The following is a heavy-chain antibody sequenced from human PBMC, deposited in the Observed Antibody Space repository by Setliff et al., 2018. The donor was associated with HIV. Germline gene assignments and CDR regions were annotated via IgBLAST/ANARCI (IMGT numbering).Heavy chain of an antibody. CDR2: IYYRGST. CDR1: GDSISTDY. CDR3: ARGLSFYDPGGFDY. J-gene: IGHJ4*02. D-gene: IGHD3-22*01. V-gene: IGHV4-38-2*02. Sequence: SETLSLTCTVSGDSISTDYWGWIRQPPGKGLEWIGSIYYRGSTYYNPSLKSRVTISVDTSKNQFSLKLSAVTAADTAVYYCARGLSFYDPGGFDYWGQGTLVTVSS.